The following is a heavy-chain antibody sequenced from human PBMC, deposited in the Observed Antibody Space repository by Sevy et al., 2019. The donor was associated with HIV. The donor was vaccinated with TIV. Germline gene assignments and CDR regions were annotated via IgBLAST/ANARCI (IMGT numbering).Heavy chain of an antibody. CDR3: ARLLAGGYSYGPFDY. D-gene: IGHD5-18*01. V-gene: IGHV1-69*13. Sequence: ASVKVSCKASGGTFSSYAINWVRQAPGQGLEWMGGIIPIFGTANYAQKFQGRVTITADESTSTAYMELSSLRSEDTAVYYCARLLAGGYSYGPFDYWGQGTLVTVSS. CDR1: GGTFSSYA. CDR2: IIPIFGTA. J-gene: IGHJ4*02.